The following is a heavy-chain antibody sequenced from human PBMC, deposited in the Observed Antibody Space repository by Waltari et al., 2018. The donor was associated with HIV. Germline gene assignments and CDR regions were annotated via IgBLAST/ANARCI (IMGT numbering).Heavy chain of an antibody. CDR3: ARDFDQGYGA. V-gene: IGHV3-74*01. CDR2: NNGDGNEK. Sequence: QLVESGGGLVQPGWSVRLSCAASGFPLINSWIHWVRQAPGKGLVWVSRNNGDGNEKDYADSVKGRFTISRDNAKNTLYLQMNNLRAEDTAVYYCARDFDQGYGAWGQGTLVTVSS. CDR1: GFPLINSW. J-gene: IGHJ4*02. D-gene: IGHD3-16*01.